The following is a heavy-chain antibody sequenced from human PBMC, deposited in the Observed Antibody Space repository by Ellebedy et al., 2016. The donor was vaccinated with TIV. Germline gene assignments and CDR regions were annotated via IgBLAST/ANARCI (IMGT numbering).Heavy chain of an antibody. CDR3: AKALYGVGNFRRCLLEY. J-gene: IGHJ4*02. CDR1: GFTFNNYG. V-gene: IGHV3-23*01. Sequence: GESLKISCAASGFTFNNYGMHWVRQAPGKGLEWISAISAGGSSTFYADSVMGRFTISRDNSKNTVFLQLNSLRSDDTAVYYCAKALYGVGNFRRCLLEYWGQGTLVTVSS. D-gene: IGHD4-17*01. CDR2: ISAGGSST.